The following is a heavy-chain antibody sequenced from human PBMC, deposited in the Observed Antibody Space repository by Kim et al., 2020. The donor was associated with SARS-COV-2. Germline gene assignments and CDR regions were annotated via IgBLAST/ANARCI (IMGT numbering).Heavy chain of an antibody. CDR2: IYYSGST. CDR1: GGSISSSSYY. D-gene: IGHD3-3*01. Sequence: SETLSLTCTVSGGSISSSSYYWGWIRQPPGKGLEWIGSIYYSGSTYYNPSLKSRVTISVDTSKNQFSLKLSSVTAADTAVYYCARQDLKRITIFGVVIPPYGMDVWGQGTTVTVSS. J-gene: IGHJ6*02. V-gene: IGHV4-39*01. CDR3: ARQDLKRITIFGVVIPPYGMDV.